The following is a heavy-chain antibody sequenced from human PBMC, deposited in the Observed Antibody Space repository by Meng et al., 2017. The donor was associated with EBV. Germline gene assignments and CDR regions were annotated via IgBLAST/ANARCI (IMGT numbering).Heavy chain of an antibody. V-gene: IGHV4-61*01. D-gene: IGHD2-2*01. Sequence: SSPALVKPSAALSLPCTVTGASVSGGTFHWSWTRHPPGKALQWIGDIYDGGTIIYNPSLKSRVTIFLDTSRNQFSLGLRSVPTADTAVYYCAKSSSSTPGVVDSWGQRTLVTVSS. J-gene: IGHJ4*02. CDR3: AKSSSSTPGVVDS. CDR2: IYDGGTI. CDR1: GASVSGGTFH.